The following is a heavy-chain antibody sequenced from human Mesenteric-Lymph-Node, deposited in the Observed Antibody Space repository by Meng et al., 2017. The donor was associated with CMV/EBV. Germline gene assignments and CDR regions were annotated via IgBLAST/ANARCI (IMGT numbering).Heavy chain of an antibody. CDR1: GFTFSSYS. J-gene: IGHJ6*02. CDR3: VRASDLRPAFKYYYGMGV. CDR2: ISSSSSYI. V-gene: IGHV3-21*01. Sequence: GESLKISCAASGFTFSSYSMNWVRQAPGKGLEWVSSISSSSSYIYYADSVKGRFTISRDNSKNTLYLQMNHVRVEDTGVYYCVRASDLRPAFKYYYGMGVWGQGTTVTVSS. D-gene: IGHD1-14*01.